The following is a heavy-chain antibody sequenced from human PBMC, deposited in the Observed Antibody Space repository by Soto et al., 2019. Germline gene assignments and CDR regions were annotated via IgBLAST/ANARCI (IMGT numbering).Heavy chain of an antibody. Sequence: QVQLQESGPGLVRPSETLSLTCTVSGGSISSYYWSWIRQPPGKGLEWIGYIYYSGSANYNPSLKSRVTISVHTSKTQFSLKLSSATAADTALYYCASNYGGNVDSWGQGTLVTVSS. CDR1: GGSISSYY. CDR2: IYYSGSA. CDR3: ASNYGGNVDS. V-gene: IGHV4-59*08. J-gene: IGHJ4*02. D-gene: IGHD4-17*01.